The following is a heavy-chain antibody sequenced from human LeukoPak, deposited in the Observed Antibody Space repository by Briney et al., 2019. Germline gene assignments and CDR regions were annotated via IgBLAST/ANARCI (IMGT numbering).Heavy chain of an antibody. V-gene: IGHV3-30*18. CDR2: ISYDGSNK. CDR1: GFTFSSYG. J-gene: IGHJ4*02. CDR3: AKDLYSSSWTPFDY. D-gene: IGHD6-13*01. Sequence: GGSLRLSCAASGFTFSSYGTRWVRQAPGKGLEWVAVISYDGSNKYYADSVKGRFTISRDNSKNTLYLQMNSLRAEDTAVYYCAKDLYSSSWTPFDYWGQGTLLTVSS.